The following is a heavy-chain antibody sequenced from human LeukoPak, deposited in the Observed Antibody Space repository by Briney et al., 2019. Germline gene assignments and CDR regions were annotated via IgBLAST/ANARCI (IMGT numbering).Heavy chain of an antibody. CDR1: GFTFNKAW. Sequence: PGGSLRLSCAASGFTFNKAWMSWVRLAPGKGLEWVGRIKNKGDGGTTDYAVPVKGRFTVSRDDSTSTLYLQMNSLKTEDTAVYYCTTSGTPFEYWGQGTLVTVSS. CDR3: TTSGTPFEY. CDR2: IKNKGDGGTT. J-gene: IGHJ4*02. D-gene: IGHD3-10*01. V-gene: IGHV3-15*01.